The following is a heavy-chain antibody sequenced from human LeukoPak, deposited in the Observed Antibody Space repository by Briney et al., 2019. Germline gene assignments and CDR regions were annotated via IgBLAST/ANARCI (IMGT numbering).Heavy chain of an antibody. CDR1: GYSFTSYW. CDR2: IYPGDSDT. CDR3: ARYEGSYGSGSPPFDY. J-gene: IGHJ4*02. D-gene: IGHD3-10*01. V-gene: IGHV5-51*01. Sequence: GESLKISCKGSGYSFTSYWIGWVRQVPGKGLEWMGIIYPGDSDTRYSPSFQGQVTISADKSISTAYLQWSSLKASDTAMYYCARYEGSYGSGSPPFDYWGQGTLVTVSS.